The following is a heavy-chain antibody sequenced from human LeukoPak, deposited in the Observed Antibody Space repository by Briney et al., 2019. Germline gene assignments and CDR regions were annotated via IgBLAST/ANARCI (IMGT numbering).Heavy chain of an antibody. J-gene: IGHJ4*02. D-gene: IGHD3-16*02. CDR3: ARDLTFGGVFFS. Sequence: ASVKVSCKAFGYTFTNYGINWARQAPGQGPEWMGWINTYNDDTKYAPKFQGRVTMTTDPSTSTAHMELRSLKPDDTAVYYCARDLTFGGVFFSWGQGTLVAVSS. CDR1: GYTFTNYG. V-gene: IGHV1-18*01. CDR2: INTYNDDT.